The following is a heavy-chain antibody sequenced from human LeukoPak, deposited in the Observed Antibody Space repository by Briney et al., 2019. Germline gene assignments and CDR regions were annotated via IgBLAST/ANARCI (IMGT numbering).Heavy chain of an antibody. Sequence: PGGSLRLSCAASEFTFSTYAMHWVRQAPGKGLEWVAVLSYDTRDIHYAHSVRGRFTISRDNSKNTLYLQMNSLRAEDTAVYYCARGGSSSWYEGNWFDPWGQGTLVTVSS. V-gene: IGHV3-30*04. CDR2: LSYDTRDI. CDR3: ARGGSSSWYEGNWFDP. J-gene: IGHJ5*02. CDR1: EFTFSTYA. D-gene: IGHD6-13*01.